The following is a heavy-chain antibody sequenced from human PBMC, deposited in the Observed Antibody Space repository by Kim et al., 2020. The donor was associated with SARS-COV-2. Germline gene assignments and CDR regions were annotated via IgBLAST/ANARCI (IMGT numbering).Heavy chain of an antibody. D-gene: IGHD5-18*01. J-gene: IGHJ3*02. CDR1: GFTFSSYW. CDR2: IKQDGSEK. Sequence: GGSLRLSCAASGFTFSSYWMSWVRQAPGKGLEWVANIKQDGSEKYYVDSVKGRFTISRDNAKNSLYLQMNSLRAEDTAVYYCARLSSYGSRGDAFDIWGQGTMVTVSS. CDR3: ARLSSYGSRGDAFDI. V-gene: IGHV3-7*01.